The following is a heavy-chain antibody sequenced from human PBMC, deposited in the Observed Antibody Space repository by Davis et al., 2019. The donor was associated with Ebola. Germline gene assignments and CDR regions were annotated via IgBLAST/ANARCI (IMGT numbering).Heavy chain of an antibody. J-gene: IGHJ5*02. V-gene: IGHV4-59*01. CDR2: IYYSGIT. CDR3: ASAAAVDLWFDP. Sequence: PSETLSLTCTVSGGSISSYYWSWIRQPPGKGLEWVGYIYYSGITNYTPSLKSRVTISVHTSKNQFSLKLSSVTAADTAVYYFASAAAVDLWFDPWGQGTLVTVSS. CDR1: GGSISSYY. D-gene: IGHD6-13*01.